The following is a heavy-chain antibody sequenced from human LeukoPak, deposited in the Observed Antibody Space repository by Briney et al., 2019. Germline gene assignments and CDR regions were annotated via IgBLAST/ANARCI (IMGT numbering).Heavy chain of an antibody. J-gene: IGHJ5*02. CDR3: ARAGGELLWFGELDFSFDP. CDR1: GGSFSGYY. CDR2: INHSGST. Sequence: SETLSLTCAVYGGSFSGYYWSWIRQPPGKGLEWIGEINHSGSTNYNPSLKSRVTISVDTSKNQFSLKLSSVTAADTAAYYCARAGGELLWFGELDFSFDPWGQGTLVTVSS. V-gene: IGHV4-34*01. D-gene: IGHD3-10*01.